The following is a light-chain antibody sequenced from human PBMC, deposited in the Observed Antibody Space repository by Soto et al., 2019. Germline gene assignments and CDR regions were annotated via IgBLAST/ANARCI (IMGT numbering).Light chain of an antibody. J-gene: IGKJ2*01. CDR2: GAS. V-gene: IGKV3-20*01. CDR3: QQNGSSHPYT. Sequence: EIVLTQSPGTLSLSPGERATLSCRASHRVSSNYLAWYQQKPGQAPRLLIYGASSRATGIPDRFSGSGSGTDFTLTISRLEPEDFAVYYCQQNGSSHPYTFGQGTKLEI. CDR1: HRVSSNY.